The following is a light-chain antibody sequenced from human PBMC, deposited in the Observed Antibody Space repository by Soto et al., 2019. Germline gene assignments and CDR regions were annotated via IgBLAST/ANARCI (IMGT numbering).Light chain of an antibody. V-gene: IGKV3-11*01. CDR1: QSVRNY. CDR3: QQRSSWPLT. Sequence: IVFKVAPATLFLSLGAGATLSCRHSQSVRNYLAWYPQSRGQAPRLLIYDASNRATGIPARFSGSGSGTDFSLTTSTLEPEDFAVYYCQQRSSWPLTSGGGTKVDI. CDR2: DAS. J-gene: IGKJ4*01.